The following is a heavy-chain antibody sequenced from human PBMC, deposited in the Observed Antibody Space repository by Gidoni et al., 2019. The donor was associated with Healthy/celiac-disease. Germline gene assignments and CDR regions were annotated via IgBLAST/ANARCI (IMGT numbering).Heavy chain of an antibody. D-gene: IGHD3-22*01. CDR3: ARKDYYDSSGYYD. V-gene: IGHV4-39*01. J-gene: IGHJ4*02. CDR1: GGSISSSSYY. Sequence: QLQLPESGPGLVKPSAPLSLTCPVSGGSISSSSYYWGWIRQPPGKGLEWSGSIHYSGSTYYNPSLKSRVTISVDTSKNQFSLKLSAVTAADTAVYYCARKDYYDSSGYYDWGQGTLVTVSS. CDR2: IHYSGST.